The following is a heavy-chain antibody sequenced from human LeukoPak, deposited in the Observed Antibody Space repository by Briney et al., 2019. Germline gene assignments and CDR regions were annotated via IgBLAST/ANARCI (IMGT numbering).Heavy chain of an antibody. J-gene: IGHJ3*02. D-gene: IGHD1-26*01. CDR1: GDSLSSSHTYY. CDR3: ARRSGTYHAFDI. Sequence: PSETLSLTCSVSGDSLSSSHTYYWGWIRQPPGKGLEWIGSSYFRGSTYSSPSLKSRVTISVDTSKNQFSLKLSSVTAADTAVYCARRSGTYHAFDIWGQGTMVTVSS. V-gene: IGHV4-39*01. CDR2: SYFRGST.